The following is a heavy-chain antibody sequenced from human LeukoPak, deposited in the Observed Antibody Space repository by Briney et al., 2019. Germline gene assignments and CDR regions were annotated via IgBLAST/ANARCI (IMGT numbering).Heavy chain of an antibody. Sequence: GGSLRLSCAASGFTFNSYWMSWVRQAPGKGLEWVANIKQDGSEKYYVDSVKGRFTISRDNAKNSLYLQMNSLRAEDTAVYYCARSYCSGGSCYSYYYYGMDVWGQGTTVTVSS. V-gene: IGHV3-7*01. CDR2: IKQDGSEK. CDR1: GFTFNSYW. D-gene: IGHD2-15*01. CDR3: ARSYCSGGSCYSYYYYGMDV. J-gene: IGHJ6*02.